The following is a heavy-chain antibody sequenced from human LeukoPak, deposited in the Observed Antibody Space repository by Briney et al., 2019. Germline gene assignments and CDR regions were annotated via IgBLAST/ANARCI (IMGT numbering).Heavy chain of an antibody. J-gene: IGHJ5*02. CDR2: INHSGST. V-gene: IGHV4-34*01. CDR3: AYSSSLNWFDP. CDR1: GGSFSGYY. D-gene: IGHD6-6*01. Sequence: PSETLSLTCAVYGGSFSGYYWSWIRQPPGKGLEWIGEINHSGSTNYNPSLKSRVTISVDTSKNQFSLKLSSVTAADTAVYYCAYSSSLNWFDPRGQGTLVTVSS.